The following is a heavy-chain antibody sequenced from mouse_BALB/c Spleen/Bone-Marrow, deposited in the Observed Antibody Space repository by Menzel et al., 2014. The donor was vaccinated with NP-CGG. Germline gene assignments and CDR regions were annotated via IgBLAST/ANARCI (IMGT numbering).Heavy chain of an antibody. V-gene: IGHV14-3*02. CDR2: IDPANGNT. D-gene: IGHD2-3*01. Sequence: GAELVKPGASVKLSCTASGFNIKDTYMHWVKQRPEQGLEWIGRIDPANGNTKYDPKFQGKATITADTSSNTAYLQLSSLTSEDTAVYYCARSLYDGYFSWFAYWGQGTLVTVSA. J-gene: IGHJ3*01. CDR3: ARSLYDGYFSWFAY. CDR1: GFNIKDTY.